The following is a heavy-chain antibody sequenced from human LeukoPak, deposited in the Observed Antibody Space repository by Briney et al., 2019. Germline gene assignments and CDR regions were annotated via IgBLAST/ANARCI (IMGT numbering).Heavy chain of an antibody. J-gene: IGHJ4*02. CDR3: ARATEFAYYDSSGYYY. D-gene: IGHD3-22*01. V-gene: IGHV3-7*04. CDR1: GFTFSSYW. Sequence: PGGSLILSCAASGFTFSSYWMSWVRQAPGKGLEWVANIKQDGSEKYYVDSVKGRFTISRDNAKNSLYLQMNSLRAEDTAVYYCARATEFAYYDSSGYYYWGQGTLVTVSS. CDR2: IKQDGSEK.